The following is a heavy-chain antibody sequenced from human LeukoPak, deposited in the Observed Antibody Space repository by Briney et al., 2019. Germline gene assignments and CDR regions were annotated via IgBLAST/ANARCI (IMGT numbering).Heavy chain of an antibody. V-gene: IGHV3-74*01. J-gene: IGHJ4*02. Sequence: GGSLSLSCAASGFAFSSNWMHWVRQTPGKGVVWVSRINSGGSGTSYAASVEGRFTISRDNVKNTLYLQMDSLRAEDTAVYYCATSLGPQTEYWGQGTLVTVSS. CDR3: ATSLGPQTEY. CDR1: GFAFSSNW. D-gene: IGHD7-27*01. CDR2: INSGGSGT.